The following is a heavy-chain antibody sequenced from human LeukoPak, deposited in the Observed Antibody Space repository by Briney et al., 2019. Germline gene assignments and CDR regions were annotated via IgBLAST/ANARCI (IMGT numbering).Heavy chain of an antibody. D-gene: IGHD3-9*01. Sequence: SETLSLTCTVSGGSISSYYWSWIRQPPGKGLEWIGYIYYSGSTNYNPSLKSRVTISVDTSKNQFSLKLSSVTAADTAVYYCARGPYYDILTGYLFDYWGQGTLVTVSS. CDR3: ARGPYYDILTGYLFDY. CDR2: IYYSGST. J-gene: IGHJ4*02. CDR1: GGSISSYY. V-gene: IGHV4-59*12.